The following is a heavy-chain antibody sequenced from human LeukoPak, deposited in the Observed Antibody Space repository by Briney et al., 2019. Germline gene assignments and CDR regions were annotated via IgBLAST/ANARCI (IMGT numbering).Heavy chain of an antibody. CDR1: GFTYSSYA. CDR3: AKPTGYCSSTSFYGFDP. J-gene: IGHJ5*02. D-gene: IGHD2-2*01. Sequence: GGSLRLSCAASGFTYSSYAMSWVRQAPGKGLEWVSAISGSGGSTYYADSVKGRFTISRDNSKNTLYLQMNSLRAEDTAVYYCAKPTGYCSSTSFYGFDPWGQGTLVTVSS. V-gene: IGHV3-23*01. CDR2: ISGSGGST.